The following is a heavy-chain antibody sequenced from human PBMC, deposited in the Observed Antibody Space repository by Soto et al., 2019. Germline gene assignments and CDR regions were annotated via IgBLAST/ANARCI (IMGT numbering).Heavy chain of an antibody. CDR1: GFTFSNFG. D-gene: IGHD3-9*01. Sequence: GGSLRLSCVASGFTFSNFGMSWVRQAPGKGLEWVSSINGDGSSMRNADSVKGRFTISRDNSKSTLYLQMNSLRVEDTAVYYCATSLRHSGPNGVDVWGQGTTVTVSS. J-gene: IGHJ6*02. V-gene: IGHV3-23*01. CDR2: INGDGSSM. CDR3: ATSLRHSGPNGVDV.